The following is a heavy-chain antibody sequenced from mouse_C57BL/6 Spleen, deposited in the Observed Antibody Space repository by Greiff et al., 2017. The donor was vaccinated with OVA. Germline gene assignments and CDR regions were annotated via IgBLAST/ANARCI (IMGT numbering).Heavy chain of an antibody. CDR2: IDPEDGAT. D-gene: IGHD3-3*01. CDR1: GFNIKDYY. V-gene: IGHV14-1*01. CDR3: TTTARDWYCDV. Sequence: VQLKESGAELVRPGASVKLSCTASGFNIKDYYMHWVKQRPEQGLEWIGRIDPEDGATDYAPKFQGQATMTADTSSNTAYLQLSSLTSEDTAVYYCTTTARDWYCDVWGTGTTVTVSS. J-gene: IGHJ1*03.